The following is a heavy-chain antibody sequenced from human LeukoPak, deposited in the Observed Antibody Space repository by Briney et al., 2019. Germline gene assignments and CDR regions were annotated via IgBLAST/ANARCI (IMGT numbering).Heavy chain of an antibody. V-gene: IGHV4-34*01. CDR2: INHSGST. Sequence: PSETLSLTCAVYGGSFSGYYWSWIRQPPGKGLEWIGEINHSGSTNYNPSLKSRVTISVHTSKNQFSLKLSSVTAADTAVYYCARGLKNSGRITMIVVVTPQNWFDPWGQGTLVTVSS. D-gene: IGHD3-22*01. J-gene: IGHJ5*02. CDR1: GGSFSGYY. CDR3: ARGLKNSGRITMIVVVTPQNWFDP.